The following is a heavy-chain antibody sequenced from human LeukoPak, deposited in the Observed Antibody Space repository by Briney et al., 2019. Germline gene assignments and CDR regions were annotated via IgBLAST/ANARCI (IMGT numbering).Heavy chain of an antibody. Sequence: QPGGSLRLSCAASGLTFSNYAMRWVRQAPGKGLEWVSGISGSGDSTYYADSVKGRLTISRDNSKNTLYLQMNSLRAEDTAVYYCARGSGSHDYWGQGTLVTVSS. CDR2: ISGSGDST. D-gene: IGHD1-26*01. J-gene: IGHJ4*02. CDR3: ARGSGSHDY. V-gene: IGHV3-23*01. CDR1: GLTFSNYA.